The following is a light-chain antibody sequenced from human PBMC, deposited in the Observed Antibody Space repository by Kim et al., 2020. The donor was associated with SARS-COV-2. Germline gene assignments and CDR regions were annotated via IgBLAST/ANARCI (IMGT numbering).Light chain of an antibody. V-gene: IGLV3-19*01. CDR3: KSRDSSGKVV. Sequence: SSELTQDPAVSVALGQTVRITCQGDSLRSYYASWYQQKPGQAPLLVIYGKNNRPSGIPDRFSGSSSENTASLTITGAQAEDEADYYCKSRDSSGKVVFGGGTQLTVL. CDR2: GKN. J-gene: IGLJ2*01. CDR1: SLRSYY.